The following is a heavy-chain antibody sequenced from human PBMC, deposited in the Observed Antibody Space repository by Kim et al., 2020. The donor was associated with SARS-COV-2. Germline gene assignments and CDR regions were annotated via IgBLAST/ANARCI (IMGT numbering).Heavy chain of an antibody. CDR3: AKVLLYGSGSLDY. J-gene: IGHJ4*02. D-gene: IGHD3-10*01. Sequence: YADSVKGRFTISRDNSKNTLELQMNSLRAEDTAVYYCAKVLLYGSGSLDYWGQGTLVTVSS. V-gene: IGHV3-23*01.